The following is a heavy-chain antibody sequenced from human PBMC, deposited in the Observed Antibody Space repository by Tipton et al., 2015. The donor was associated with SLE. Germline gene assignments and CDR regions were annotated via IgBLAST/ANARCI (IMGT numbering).Heavy chain of an antibody. D-gene: IGHD3-10*01. V-gene: IGHV4-4*02. Sequence: SLRLSCAVSGGSISNNNWWSWVRQPPGKGLEWIGEIYHSGSTNYNPSLESRVTISVDKSKNQFSLNLSSVTAADTAVYYCARGWAYYDGSGNYLSGMDVWGQGTTVTVSS. CDR1: GGSISNNNW. J-gene: IGHJ6*02. CDR2: IYHSGST. CDR3: ARGWAYYDGSGNYLSGMDV.